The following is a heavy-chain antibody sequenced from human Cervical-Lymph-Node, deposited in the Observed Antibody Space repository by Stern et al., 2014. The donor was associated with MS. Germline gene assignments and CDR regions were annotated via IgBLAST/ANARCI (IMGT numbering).Heavy chain of an antibody. J-gene: IGHJ4*02. V-gene: IGHV3-23*04. CDR2: IRGSGGST. CDR1: GFTFSSYA. D-gene: IGHD6-13*01. Sequence: VQLVESGGGLVQPGGSLRLSCAASGFTFSSYAMSWVRPAPGKGLEWVSAIRGSGGSTYYADSVKGRFTISRDNSKNTLYLQMNSLRAEDTAVYYCAKWQQLVEWLLDYWGQGTLVTVSS. CDR3: AKWQQLVEWLLDY.